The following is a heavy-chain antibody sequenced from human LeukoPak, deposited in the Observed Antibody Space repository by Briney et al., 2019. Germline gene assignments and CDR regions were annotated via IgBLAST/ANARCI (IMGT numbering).Heavy chain of an antibody. D-gene: IGHD3-22*01. V-gene: IGHV4-4*02. CDR1: GFTFSSYA. CDR3: ARLQRITMNAFDI. CDR2: IYHSGST. Sequence: PGGSLRLSCAASGFTFSSYAMHWVRQPPGKGLEWIGEIYHSGSTNYNPSLKSRVTISVDKSKNQFSLKLSSVTAADTAVYYCARLQRITMNAFDIWGQGTMVTVSS. J-gene: IGHJ3*02.